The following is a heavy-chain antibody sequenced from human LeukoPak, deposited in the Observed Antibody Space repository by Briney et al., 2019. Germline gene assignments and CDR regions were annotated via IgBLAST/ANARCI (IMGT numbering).Heavy chain of an antibody. D-gene: IGHD4-17*01. CDR2: IYSGGST. CDR3: ARDYGDYVTSGDY. V-gene: IGHV3-66*01. Sequence: GRTLRLSCAASGFTVNSNYMSSVRQAPQKGLESASVIYSGGSTYYADSVKGRFTISRDNSKNTLYLQMNSLRAEDTAVYYCARDYGDYVTSGDYWGQGTLVTVSS. CDR1: GFTVNSNY. J-gene: IGHJ4*02.